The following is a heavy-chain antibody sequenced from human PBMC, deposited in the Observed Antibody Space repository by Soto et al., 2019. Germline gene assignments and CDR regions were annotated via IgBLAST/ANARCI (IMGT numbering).Heavy chain of an antibody. CDR3: AGDLEAGSFFPYYYGMDV. CDR1: GFSFSSYE. J-gene: IGHJ6*02. CDR2: ISSSGSTI. Sequence: PAGSLRLSCATSGFSFSSYEMSWVRQAPGKGLEWVSYISSSGSTIYYADSVKGLFTITRDNAKNSLYLQMDSLRAEDTAVYYCAGDLEAGSFFPYYYGMDVWGQGTTVTV. V-gene: IGHV3-48*03. D-gene: IGHD2-15*01.